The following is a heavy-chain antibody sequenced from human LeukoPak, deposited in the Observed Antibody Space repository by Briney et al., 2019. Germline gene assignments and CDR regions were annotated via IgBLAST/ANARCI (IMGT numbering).Heavy chain of an antibody. Sequence: SETLSLTCTVSSGSMGTYYWSWIRQPAGKGLEWIGRIYTSENTNYNPSLKSRVTMSVDTSKNQFSLKLSSLTAADTAVYFCARGRDYYGTGSYYDYWGQGTLVTVSS. D-gene: IGHD3-10*01. CDR2: IYTSENT. V-gene: IGHV4-4*07. J-gene: IGHJ4*02. CDR3: ARGRDYYGTGSYYDY. CDR1: SGSMGTYY.